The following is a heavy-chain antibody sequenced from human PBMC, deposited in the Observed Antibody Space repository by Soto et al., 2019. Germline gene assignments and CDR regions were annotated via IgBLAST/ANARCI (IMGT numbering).Heavy chain of an antibody. CDR2: IYYSGST. J-gene: IGHJ6*02. CDR3: ARGLPYYGSGSYQPYYGMDV. CDR1: GGSISSGGYY. Sequence: SETLSLTCTVSGGSISSGGYYWSWIRQHPGKDLEWIGYIYYSGSTYYNPSLKSRVTISVDTSKNQFSLKLSSVTAADTAVYYCARGLPYYGSGSYQPYYGMDVWGQGTTVTVSS. V-gene: IGHV4-31*03. D-gene: IGHD3-10*01.